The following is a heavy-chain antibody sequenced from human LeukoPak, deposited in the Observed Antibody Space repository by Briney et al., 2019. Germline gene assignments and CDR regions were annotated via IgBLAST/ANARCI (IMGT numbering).Heavy chain of an antibody. D-gene: IGHD5-12*01. CDR1: GFPFSSSA. CDR3: VYSGYDSYFDY. V-gene: IGHV3-23*01. CDR2: SGSGGST. Sequence: GGSLRLSCAASGFPFSSSAMTWVRQIPGKGLEWVSGSGSGGSTYYADSVKGRFTISRDNSKNTLYLQMNSLTAEDTAVYYCVYSGYDSYFDYWGQGTLVTVSA. J-gene: IGHJ4*02.